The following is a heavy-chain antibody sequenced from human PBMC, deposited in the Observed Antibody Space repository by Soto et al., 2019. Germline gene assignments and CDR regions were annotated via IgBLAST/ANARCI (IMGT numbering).Heavy chain of an antibody. Sequence: EVQVFESGGGLVQPWGTLRLSCVASGFTFGRYGMTWGRQAPGKGLEWVASITNSGDRTEYAFFVEGRFTISGDNSTNMFYLQMKNLRAGDTALYYCAKETSGECGYMEVRGRGTRVSVSS. CDR1: GFTFGRYG. D-gene: IGHD2-15*01. J-gene: IGHJ6*03. CDR3: AKETSGECGYMEV. V-gene: IGHV3-23*01. CDR2: ITNSGDRT.